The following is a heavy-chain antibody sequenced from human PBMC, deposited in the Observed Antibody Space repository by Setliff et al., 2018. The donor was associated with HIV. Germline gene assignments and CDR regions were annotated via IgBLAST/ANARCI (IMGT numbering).Heavy chain of an antibody. J-gene: IGHJ4*02. V-gene: IGHV3-74*01. D-gene: IGHD5-18*01. CDR3: ASIELAAMVPVDY. Sequence: PGGSLRLSCVASGFTFSPYWMHWVRQAPGKGLVWVSRINSDGNNKYYADSVKGRFTISRDNSKNTLFLQMNSLRPEDTAVYYCASIELAAMVPVDYWGQGTLVTVSS. CDR2: INSDGNNK. CDR1: GFTFSPYW.